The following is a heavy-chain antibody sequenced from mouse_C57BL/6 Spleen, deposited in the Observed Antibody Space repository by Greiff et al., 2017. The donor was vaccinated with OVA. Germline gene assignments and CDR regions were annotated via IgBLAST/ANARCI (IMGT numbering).Heavy chain of an antibody. CDR1: GYTFTSYT. Sequence: VQLQQSGAELARPGASVKMSCKASGYTFTSYTMHWVKQRPGQGLEWIGYINPSSGYTKYNQKFKDKATLTADTSSSTAYMQLSSLTSEDSAVYYGAERGSSGIYAMDYWGQGTSVTVSS. D-gene: IGHD3-2*02. CDR2: INPSSGYT. CDR3: AERGSSGIYAMDY. J-gene: IGHJ4*01. V-gene: IGHV1-4*01.